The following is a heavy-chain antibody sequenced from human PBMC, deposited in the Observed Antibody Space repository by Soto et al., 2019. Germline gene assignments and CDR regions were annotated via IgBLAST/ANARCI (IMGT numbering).Heavy chain of an antibody. D-gene: IGHD6-13*01. CDR3: TRDASRDSSARGWFDP. V-gene: IGHV3-21*01. CDR2: ISSNSAYI. J-gene: IGHJ5*02. Sequence: VGSLRLSCAASGFTFRSFTMNWVRQAPGKGLEWVSTISSNSAYIYYTDALRGRFTISRDNAKNSLHLQMNSLRAEDTAVYYCTRDASRDSSARGWFDPWGPGTLVTVS. CDR1: GFTFRSFT.